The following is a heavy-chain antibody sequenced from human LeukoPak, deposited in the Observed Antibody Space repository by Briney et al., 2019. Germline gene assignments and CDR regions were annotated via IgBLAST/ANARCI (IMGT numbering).Heavy chain of an antibody. CDR1: EFTFW. CDR3: AKRGPIYSSSPGNYFDY. J-gene: IGHJ4*02. D-gene: IGHD6-6*01. CDR2: INGDGSST. Sequence: GGSLTLSCAASEFTFWMHWVRQAPGKGLVWVSQINGDGSSTSYADSVKGRFTISRDNSKNTLYLQMNSLRAEDTAVYYCAKRGPIYSSSPGNYFDYWGQGTLVTVSS. V-gene: IGHV3-74*01.